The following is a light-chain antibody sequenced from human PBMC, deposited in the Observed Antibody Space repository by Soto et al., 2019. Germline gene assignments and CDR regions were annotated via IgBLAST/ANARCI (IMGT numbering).Light chain of an antibody. CDR1: SSDVGAYNY. CDR3: RSYAGSNIFV. J-gene: IGLJ1*01. CDR2: EVS. V-gene: IGLV2-8*01. Sequence: QSALTQPPSTSGSPGQSVTISCTGTSSDVGAYNYVSWYQQHPGKAPKLMISEVSKRPSGVPDRFSGSKSGNTASLTVSGLQADDEADYYCRSYAGSNIFVFGTGTKLTVL.